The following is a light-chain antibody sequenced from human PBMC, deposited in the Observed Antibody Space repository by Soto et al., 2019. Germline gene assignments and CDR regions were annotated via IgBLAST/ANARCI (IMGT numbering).Light chain of an antibody. CDR2: ANT. CDR3: QSYDSSLSGYV. Sequence: QSVLTQPPSVSVAPGQRVTISCPGSSSNIGPTYDVHWYQQLPGTAPKLLIYANTNRPSGVPDRFSGSKSGTSASLAITGLQAEDEADYYCQSYDSSLSGYVFGTGTKVTV. V-gene: IGLV1-40*01. J-gene: IGLJ1*01. CDR1: SSNIGPTYD.